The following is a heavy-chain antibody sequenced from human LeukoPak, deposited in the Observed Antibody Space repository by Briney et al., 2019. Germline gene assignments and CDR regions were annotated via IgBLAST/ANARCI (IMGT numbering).Heavy chain of an antibody. D-gene: IGHD1-14*01. CDR2: INQDGSER. J-gene: IGHJ4*02. CDR1: GFSFSNYW. CDR3: ARDKITGASTSDY. V-gene: IGHV3-7*01. Sequence: GSLRLSCAASGFSFSNYWMSWVRQAPGMGLEWVAIINQDGSERYYVDSVKGRFTVSRDSAKNSLYLQMNSLRVEDTAVYYCARDKITGASTSDYWGQGTLVTVSS.